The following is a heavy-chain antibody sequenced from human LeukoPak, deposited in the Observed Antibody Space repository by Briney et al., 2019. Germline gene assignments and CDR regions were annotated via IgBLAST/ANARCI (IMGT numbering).Heavy chain of an antibody. CDR1: GGTFSSYT. CDR3: ARGVIAAEPTRFDY. Sequence: SVKVSCKASGGTFSSYTISWVRQAPGQGLEWMGRIIPILGIANYAQKFQGRVTITADESTSTAYMELSSLRSEDTAVYYCARGVIAAEPTRFDYWGQGTLVTVSS. J-gene: IGHJ4*02. CDR2: IIPILGIA. D-gene: IGHD6-13*01. V-gene: IGHV1-69*02.